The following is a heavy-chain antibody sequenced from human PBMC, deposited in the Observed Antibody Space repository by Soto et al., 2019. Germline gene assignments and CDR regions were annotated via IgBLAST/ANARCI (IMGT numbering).Heavy chain of an antibody. CDR1: GFTFSNYW. Sequence: EVQLVESGGGLVQPGGSLRLSCAASGFTFSNYWMYWVRQAPGKGLVWVSRINSDGSVSSYADSVKGRLTIPRDNVKNTLYLQMDSLRAEDTAVYYCARGDCVGGTCYSLAGSFYYYMDVWGKGTTVTVFS. J-gene: IGHJ6*03. D-gene: IGHD2-15*01. CDR2: INSDGSVS. V-gene: IGHV3-74*01. CDR3: ARGDCVGGTCYSLAGSFYYYMDV.